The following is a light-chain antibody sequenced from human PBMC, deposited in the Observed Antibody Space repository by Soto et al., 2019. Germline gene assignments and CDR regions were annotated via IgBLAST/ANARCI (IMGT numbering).Light chain of an antibody. CDR3: QQYSSSPRT. Sequence: EIVSTRSPGILYLSPGDRATLSCRASQTISIGFLAWYQQKVGQAPRLLIYDASNRATGVPDRFIGSGSGTDFSLTISRLEPEDFAVYHCQQYSSSPRTFGQVTRLEI. CDR2: DAS. V-gene: IGKV3-20*01. J-gene: IGKJ5*01. CDR1: QTISIGF.